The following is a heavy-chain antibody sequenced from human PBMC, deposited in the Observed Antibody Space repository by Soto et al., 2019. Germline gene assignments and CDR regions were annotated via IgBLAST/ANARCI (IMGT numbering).Heavy chain of an antibody. J-gene: IGHJ6*02. CDR3: AKGPISPYGMDV. D-gene: IGHD3-3*01. CDR1: GFTFSSYA. CDR2: IYSSGDRK. V-gene: IGHV3-23*01. Sequence: EEQLLESGGGLDQPGGSLRLSCAASGFTFSSYAMSWVRQAPGKGLEWVSSIYSSGDRKYFADSVKGRFTISRDNSKNTLYLQMNSLGAEDTAVYYCAKGPISPYGMDVWGQGTTVTVSS.